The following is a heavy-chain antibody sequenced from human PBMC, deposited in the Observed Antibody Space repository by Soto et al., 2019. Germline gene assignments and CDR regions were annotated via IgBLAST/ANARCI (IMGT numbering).Heavy chain of an antibody. CDR3: ARDVGYHYDGSPSGQFDF. D-gene: IGHD3-22*01. CDR1: GNSISTTNC. Sequence: SETLSLTCVVSGNSISTTNCWSCVRQSPGKGLEWIGEIYHSGSTNYNPSLKSRVTISVDKSKNQFSLKLSSVTAADTAVYYCARDVGYHYDGSPSGQFDFWGQGALVTVSS. V-gene: IGHV4-4*02. J-gene: IGHJ4*02. CDR2: IYHSGST.